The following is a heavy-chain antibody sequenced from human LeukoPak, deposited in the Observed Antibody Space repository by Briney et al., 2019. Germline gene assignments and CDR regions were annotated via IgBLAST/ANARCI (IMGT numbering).Heavy chain of an antibody. CDR3: AGAPPVDY. Sequence: ASVKVSCKASGYTFTRYYMHWVRQAPGQGLEWMGRIIPILGIANYAQKFQGRVTITADKSTSTAYMELSSLRSEDTAVYYCAGAPPVDYWGQGTLVTVSS. CDR1: GYTFTRYY. J-gene: IGHJ4*02. V-gene: IGHV1-69*02. CDR2: IIPILGIA.